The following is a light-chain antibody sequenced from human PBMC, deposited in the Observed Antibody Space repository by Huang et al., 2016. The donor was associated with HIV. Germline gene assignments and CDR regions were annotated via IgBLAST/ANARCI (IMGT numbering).Light chain of an antibody. CDR2: WAS. CDR1: QSVLYSSNNKNY. CDR3: QQYYSTPYT. J-gene: IGKJ2*01. Sequence: DIVMTQSPDPLAVSLGERATINCKSSQSVLYSSNNKNYLAWYQQKPGQPPKLLIYWASTRESGVPYRFSGSGSGTDFTLTIRSLQAEDVAGYYCQQYYSTPYTFGQGTKLEIK. V-gene: IGKV4-1*01.